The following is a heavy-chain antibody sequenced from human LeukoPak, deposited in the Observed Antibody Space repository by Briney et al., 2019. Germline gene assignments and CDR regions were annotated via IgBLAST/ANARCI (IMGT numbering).Heavy chain of an antibody. V-gene: IGHV1-2*02. D-gene: IGHD3-22*01. CDR2: INPNSGGT. Sequence: GASVKVSCKASGYTFTVYFMHWVRQAPGHGLEWMGWINPNSGGTNYAQKFQGRVTMTRDTSISTAYMELSRLRSDDTAVYYCARELNYDSSGYYFDYWGQGTLVTVSS. CDR3: ARELNYDSSGYYFDY. J-gene: IGHJ4*02. CDR1: GYTFTVYF.